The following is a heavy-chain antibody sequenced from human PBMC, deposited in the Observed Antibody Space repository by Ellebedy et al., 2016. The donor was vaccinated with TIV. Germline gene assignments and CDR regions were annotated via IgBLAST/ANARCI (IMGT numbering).Heavy chain of an antibody. J-gene: IGHJ5*02. CDR3: ARSGWEYYYGSGKFWFDP. D-gene: IGHD3-10*01. V-gene: IGHV1-46*01. CDR1: GYTFTTHG. Sequence: ASVKVSCKASGYTFTTHGITWVRQAPGQGLEWMGIINPSGGSTSYAQKFQGRVTMTRDTSTSTVYMELSSLRSEDTAVYYCARSGWEYYYGSGKFWFDPWGQGTLVTVSS. CDR2: INPSGGST.